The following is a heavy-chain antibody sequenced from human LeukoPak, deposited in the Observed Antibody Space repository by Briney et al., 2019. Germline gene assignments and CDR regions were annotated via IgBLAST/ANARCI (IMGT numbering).Heavy chain of an antibody. CDR3: ASGHEDIVVVPAAMRGYWFDP. V-gene: IGHV4-34*01. J-gene: IGHJ5*02. D-gene: IGHD2-2*01. CDR1: GGSFSGYY. CDR2: INHSGST. Sequence: SETLSLTCAVYGGSFSGYYWSWIRQPPGKGLEWIGEINHSGSTNYNPSLKSRVTISVDTSKNQFSLKLSSVTAADTAVYYCASGHEDIVVVPAAMRGYWFDPWGQGTLVTVSS.